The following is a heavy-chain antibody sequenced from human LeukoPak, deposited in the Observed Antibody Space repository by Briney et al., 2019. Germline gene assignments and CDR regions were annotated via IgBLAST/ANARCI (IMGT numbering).Heavy chain of an antibody. J-gene: IGHJ4*02. CDR3: AKADKQQLVWYCLDY. CDR2: TGYDGHNK. CDR1: GFTFSSYG. V-gene: IGHV3-30*02. Sequence: GGSLRLSCAASGFTFSSYGMHWVRQAPGKGPEWVAFTGYDGHNKYYADSVKGRFTISRDNSKNTLYLQMNTLRVEDTAVYYCAKADKQQLVWYCLDYWGQGTLVTVSS. D-gene: IGHD6-13*01.